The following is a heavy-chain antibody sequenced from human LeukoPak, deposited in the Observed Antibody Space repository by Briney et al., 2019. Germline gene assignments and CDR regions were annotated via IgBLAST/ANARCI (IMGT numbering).Heavy chain of an antibody. Sequence: SETLSLTCTVSGYSISSGYYWGWIRQPPGKGLEWIGGIYHSGSTYYNPSLKSRVTISVDTSKNQFSLKLSSVTAADTAVYYCARAVAWEYQLLWEHDAFDIWGQGTMVTVSS. CDR3: ARAVAWEYQLLWEHDAFDI. J-gene: IGHJ3*02. D-gene: IGHD2-2*01. V-gene: IGHV4-38-2*02. CDR2: IYHSGST. CDR1: GYSISSGYY.